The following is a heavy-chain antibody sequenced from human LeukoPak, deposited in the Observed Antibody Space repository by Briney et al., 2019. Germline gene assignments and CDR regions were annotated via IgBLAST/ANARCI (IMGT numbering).Heavy chain of an antibody. CDR2: IKLDGSEK. CDR3: ARPRDGYNFNYFDY. Sequence: GGSLRLSCVASGFTLGKYWMSWVGRAPGKGLEWVANIKLDGSEKNYVDSVKGRFTISRDNTKNSLYLQMNSLRLEDTAVFYCARPRDGYNFNYFDYWGQGTLVTVSS. V-gene: IGHV3-7*03. J-gene: IGHJ4*02. D-gene: IGHD5-24*01. CDR1: GFTLGKYW.